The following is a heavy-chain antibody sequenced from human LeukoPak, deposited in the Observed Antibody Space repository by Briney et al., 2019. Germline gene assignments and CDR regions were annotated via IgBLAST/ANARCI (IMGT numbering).Heavy chain of an antibody. CDR1: GYTFTSYG. CDR3: ARDPGDSSGYYYSPPYYYYYGMDV. Sequence: GASVKVSCKASGYTFTSYGISWVRQAPGQGLEWMGWISAYNGNTNYAQKLQGRVTMTTDTSTSTAYMELRSLRSDDTAVYYCARDPGDSSGYYYSPPYYYYYGMDVWGQGTTVTVSS. V-gene: IGHV1-18*01. J-gene: IGHJ6*01. D-gene: IGHD3-22*01. CDR2: ISAYNGNT.